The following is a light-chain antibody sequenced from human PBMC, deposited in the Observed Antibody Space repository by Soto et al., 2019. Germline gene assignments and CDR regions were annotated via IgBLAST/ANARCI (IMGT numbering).Light chain of an antibody. J-gene: IGKJ4*01. CDR3: QQANSFPLT. CDR2: AAS. CDR1: QSIRSS. Sequence: DIQMTQSPSSLSASVGDRVTITCRTSQSIRSSLNWYQQKPGKAPNLLIYAASRLQSGVPSRFSGSGSGTEFTLTISSLQPEDFATYYCQQANSFPLTFGGGTKVDI. V-gene: IGKV1-39*01.